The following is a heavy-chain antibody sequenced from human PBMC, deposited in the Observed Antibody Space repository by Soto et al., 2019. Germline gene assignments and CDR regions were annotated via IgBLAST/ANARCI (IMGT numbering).Heavy chain of an antibody. D-gene: IGHD3-10*01. Sequence: QVQLQESGPGLVKPSQTLSLTCTVSGGSISSGGYYWSWIRQHPGKGLEWIGYIYYSGSTYYNPSLKSRVTISVDTSKNQFSLKLSSVTAADTAVYYCARTSPRTDYYGSGSRSYYFDYWGQGTLVTVSS. CDR1: GGSISSGGYY. V-gene: IGHV4-31*03. CDR3: ARTSPRTDYYGSGSRSYYFDY. J-gene: IGHJ4*02. CDR2: IYYSGST.